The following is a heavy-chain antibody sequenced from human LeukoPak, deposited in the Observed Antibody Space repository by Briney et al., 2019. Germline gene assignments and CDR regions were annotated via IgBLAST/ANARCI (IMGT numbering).Heavy chain of an antibody. CDR2: ISSSSSTI. CDR3: ARYPGERYNDSSAGSFDI. V-gene: IGHV3-48*01. D-gene: IGHD3-22*01. Sequence: GGSLRLSCAASGFTFSSYSMNWVRQAPGKGLEWVSYISSSSSTIYYADSVKGRFTISRDNAKNSLYLQMNSLRAEDTAVYYTARYPGERYNDSSAGSFDIWGQGTMVTVSS. J-gene: IGHJ3*02. CDR1: GFTFSSYS.